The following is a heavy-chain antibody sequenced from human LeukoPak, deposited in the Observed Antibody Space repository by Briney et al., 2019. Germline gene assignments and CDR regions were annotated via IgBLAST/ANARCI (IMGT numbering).Heavy chain of an antibody. J-gene: IGHJ4*02. Sequence: PGGSLRLSCAASGFTFSSYAMSWVRQAPGKGLEWVSAISGSGGSTYYADSVKGRFTISRDNSKNTLYLQMNSLRAEDTAVYYCAKELTKIRFLEWLLDFDYWGQGTLVTVSS. CDR2: ISGSGGST. D-gene: IGHD3-3*01. CDR3: AKELTKIRFLEWLLDFDY. CDR1: GFTFSSYA. V-gene: IGHV3-23*01.